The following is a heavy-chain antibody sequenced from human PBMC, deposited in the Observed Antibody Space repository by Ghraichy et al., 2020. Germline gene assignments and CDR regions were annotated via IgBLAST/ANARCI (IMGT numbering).Heavy chain of an antibody. CDR1: GFTFSSYS. Sequence: GGSLRLSCAASGFTFSSYSMNWVRQAPGKGLEWVSYISSSSSTIYYADSVKGRFTISRDNAKNSLYLQMNSLRDEDTAVYYCAGNNWNSPYYYGMDVWGQGTTVTVSS. V-gene: IGHV3-48*02. J-gene: IGHJ6*02. CDR3: AGNNWNSPYYYGMDV. CDR2: ISSSSSTI. D-gene: IGHD1-7*01.